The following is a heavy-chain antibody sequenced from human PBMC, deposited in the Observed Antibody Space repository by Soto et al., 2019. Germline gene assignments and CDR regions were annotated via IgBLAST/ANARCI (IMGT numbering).Heavy chain of an antibody. D-gene: IGHD3-22*01. CDR3: ATLPGITMIVAGWYFDL. V-gene: IGHV4-39*01. CDR2: MYYSGST. J-gene: IGHJ2*01. Sequence: SETLSLTCTVSGGSISSGGYYWSWIRQHPGKGLEWTAYMYYSGSTYYNPSLKSRVTISVDTSKNQFSLKLSSVTAADTAVYYCATLPGITMIVAGWYFDLWGRGTLVTVSS. CDR1: GGSISSGGYY.